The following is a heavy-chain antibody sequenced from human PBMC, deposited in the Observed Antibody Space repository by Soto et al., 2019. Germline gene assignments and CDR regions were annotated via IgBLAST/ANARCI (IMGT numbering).Heavy chain of an antibody. V-gene: IGHV1-18*01. CDR3: ARGGLGYCSGGSCYSGEFDY. J-gene: IGHJ4*02. CDR1: GYTFTSYG. CDR2: ISAYNGNT. Sequence: ASVKVSCKASGYTFTSYGISWVRQAPGQGLEWMGWISAYNGNTNYAQKLQGRVTMTTDPSTSTAYMELRSLRSDDTAVYYCARGGLGYCSGGSCYSGEFDYWGQGTLVTVSS. D-gene: IGHD2-15*01.